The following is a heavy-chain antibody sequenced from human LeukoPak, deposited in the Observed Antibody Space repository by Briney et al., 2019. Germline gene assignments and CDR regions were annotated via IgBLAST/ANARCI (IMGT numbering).Heavy chain of an antibody. CDR2: ISYDGSNK. CDR3: ANRGYNYGLDAFDI. CDR1: GFTFSTFA. J-gene: IGHJ3*02. Sequence: PGGSLRLSCAASGFTFSTFALHWVRQAPGKGLEWVAVISYDGSNKYYADSVKGRFTISRDDSKNTLYLQMNSLRAEDTAVYYCANRGYNYGLDAFDIWGQGTMVTVSS. D-gene: IGHD5-18*01. V-gene: IGHV3-30*04.